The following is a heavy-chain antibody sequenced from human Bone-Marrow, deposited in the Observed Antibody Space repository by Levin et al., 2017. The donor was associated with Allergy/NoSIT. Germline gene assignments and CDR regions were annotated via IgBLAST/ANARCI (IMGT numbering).Heavy chain of an antibody. CDR1: GGSISSYY. J-gene: IGHJ2*01. CDR3: ARGEADDGWYFDL. CDR2: IYYSGST. D-gene: IGHD1-1*01. V-gene: IGHV4-59*01. Sequence: PSETLSLTCTVSGGSISSYYWSWIRQPPGKGLEWIGYIYYSGSTNYNPSLKSRVTISVDTSKNQFSLKLSSVTAADTAVYYCARGEADDGWYFDLWGRGTLVTVSS.